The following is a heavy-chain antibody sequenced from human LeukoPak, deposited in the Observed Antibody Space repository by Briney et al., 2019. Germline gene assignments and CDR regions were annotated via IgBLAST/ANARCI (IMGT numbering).Heavy chain of an antibody. Sequence: GGSLRLSCAASRSTFNNYGMHWVRQTPGKGLEWVAVISYDGTNEYYADSVKGRFTISRDNSKNTLYLQMNSLRTEDTAVYYCAKGTGYNYGGALDYWGQGTLVTVSS. J-gene: IGHJ4*02. CDR2: ISYDGTNE. D-gene: IGHD5-18*01. CDR3: AKGTGYNYGGALDY. V-gene: IGHV3-30*18. CDR1: RSTFNNYG.